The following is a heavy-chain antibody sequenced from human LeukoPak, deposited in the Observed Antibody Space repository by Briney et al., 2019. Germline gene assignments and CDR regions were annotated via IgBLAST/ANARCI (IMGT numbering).Heavy chain of an antibody. V-gene: IGHV1-2*02. CDR2: INSNSGGT. CDR1: GYTFTGYY. J-gene: IGHJ4*02. Sequence: ASVRVSCKASGYTFTGYYIHWVRQAPGQGLEWMGWINSNSGGTNSAQKFQGRVTMTRDTSISTAYMELSRLRSDDTAVYYCARHPYSGGYHFDYWGQGTLPTLSS. CDR3: ARHPYSGGYHFDY. D-gene: IGHD1-26*01.